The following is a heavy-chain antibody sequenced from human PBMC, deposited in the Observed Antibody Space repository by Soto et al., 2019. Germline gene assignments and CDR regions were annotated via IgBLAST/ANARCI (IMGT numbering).Heavy chain of an antibody. CDR2: INHSGST. CDR3: ASNDYVWGSYD. D-gene: IGHD3-16*01. CDR1: GGAFSGYY. Sequence: SEILSLTCAVYGGAFSGYYWSWIRQPPGKGLEWIGEINHSGSTNYNPSLKSRVTISVDTSKNQFSLKLSSVTAADTAVYYCASNDYVWGSYDWGQGTLVTVS. V-gene: IGHV4-34*01. J-gene: IGHJ4*02.